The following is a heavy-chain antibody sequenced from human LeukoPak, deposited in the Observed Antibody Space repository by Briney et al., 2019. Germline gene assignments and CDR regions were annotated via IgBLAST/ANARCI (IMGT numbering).Heavy chain of an antibody. J-gene: IGHJ3*02. Sequence: GGSLRLSCAASGFTFSSHSMNWVRQAPGKGLEWASYISSSSGSIYYADSVKGRFTISRDNAKNSLSLQMNSLRAEDTAVYYCARGGSYYNEAFDIWGQGTMVTVSS. D-gene: IGHD3-10*01. CDR2: ISSSSGSI. V-gene: IGHV3-48*01. CDR1: GFTFSSHS. CDR3: ARGGSYYNEAFDI.